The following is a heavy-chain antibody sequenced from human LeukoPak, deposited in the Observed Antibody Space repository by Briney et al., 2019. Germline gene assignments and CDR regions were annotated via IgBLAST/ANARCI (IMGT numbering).Heavy chain of an antibody. D-gene: IGHD3-22*01. V-gene: IGHV3-7*01. CDR1: GFTFNNYA. J-gene: IGHJ4*02. Sequence: GGSLRLSCTASGFTFNNYAMYWVRQAPRKGLEWVANINLDGSEKYYVDSVKGRFTISRDNAKNSLYLQMNSLRAEDTAVYFCAREGVVVGMEGFDYWGQGTLVTVSS. CDR2: INLDGSEK. CDR3: AREGVVVGMEGFDY.